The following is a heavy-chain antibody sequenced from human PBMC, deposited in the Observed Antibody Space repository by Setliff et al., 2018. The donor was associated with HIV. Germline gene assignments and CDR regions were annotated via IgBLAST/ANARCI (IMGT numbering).Heavy chain of an antibody. V-gene: IGHV1-18*01. CDR1: GYTFTSYG. CDR3: ARRVQGSNWYSRYYYYYIDV. J-gene: IGHJ6*03. CDR2: ISAYNGNT. D-gene: IGHD6-13*01. Sequence: ASVKVSCKASGYTFTSYGISWVRQAPGQGLEWMGWISAYNGNTNYAQKLQGRVTMTTDTSTRTAYMELRSLRSDDTAVYYCARRVQGSNWYSRYYYYYIDVWGKGTTVTVSS.